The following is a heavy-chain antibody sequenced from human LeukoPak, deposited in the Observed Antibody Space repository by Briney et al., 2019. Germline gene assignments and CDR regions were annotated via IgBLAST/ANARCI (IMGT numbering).Heavy chain of an antibody. CDR1: GGSISSYY. Sequence: SETLSLTCTVSGGSISSYYWSWIRQPPGKRLEWIGYIYYSGTTNYNPSLKSRVTISVDTSNNQFSLKLSSVTAADTAVYYCARGVYIAAAQYGYWGQGTLVTVSS. V-gene: IGHV4-59*01. CDR2: IYYSGTT. D-gene: IGHD6-13*01. J-gene: IGHJ4*02. CDR3: ARGVYIAAAQYGY.